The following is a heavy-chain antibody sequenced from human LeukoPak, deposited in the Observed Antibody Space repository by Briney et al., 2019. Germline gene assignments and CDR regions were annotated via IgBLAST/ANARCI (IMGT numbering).Heavy chain of an antibody. J-gene: IGHJ4*02. V-gene: IGHV3-48*03. CDR3: ARDSGSGTTGSEFDY. Sequence: QTGGSLRLSCAASGFTFSNYEMNWVRQAPGKGLEWVAYISESGSLIYYADSVMGRFTISRDNSKNSLFLQMSSLRAEDTAVYYCARDSGSGTTGSEFDYWGQGTLVSVSS. CDR1: GFTFSNYE. D-gene: IGHD1-1*01. CDR2: ISESGSLI.